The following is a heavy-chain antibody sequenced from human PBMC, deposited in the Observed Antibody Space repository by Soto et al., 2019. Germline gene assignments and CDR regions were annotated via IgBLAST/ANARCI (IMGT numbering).Heavy chain of an antibody. V-gene: IGHV1-69*06. CDR2: IIPIFGTA. CDR3: ARDGYCTNGVCPGP. D-gene: IGHD2-8*01. CDR1: GGTFSSYA. Sequence: VASVKVSCKASGGTFSSYAISWVRQAPGQGLEWMGGIIPIFGTANYAQKFQGRVTITADKSTSTAYMELSSLRSEDTAVYYCARDGYCTNGVCPGPWGQGTLVTVSS. J-gene: IGHJ4*02.